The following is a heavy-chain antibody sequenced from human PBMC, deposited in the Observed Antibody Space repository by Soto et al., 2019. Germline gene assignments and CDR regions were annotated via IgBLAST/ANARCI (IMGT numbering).Heavy chain of an antibody. CDR3: ARSAYSSGWYFPFDI. CDR2: IDPSDSYT. D-gene: IGHD6-19*01. V-gene: IGHV5-10-1*01. J-gene: IGHJ3*02. CDR1: GYSFTSYW. Sequence: GESLKISCKGSGYSFTSYWISWVRQMPGKGLEWMGRIDPSDSYTNYSPSFQGHVTISADKSISTAYLQWSSLKASDTAMYYCARSAYSSGWYFPFDIWGQGTMVTV.